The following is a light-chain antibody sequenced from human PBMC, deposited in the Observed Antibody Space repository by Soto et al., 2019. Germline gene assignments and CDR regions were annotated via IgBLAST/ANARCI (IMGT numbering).Light chain of an antibody. J-gene: IGKJ5*01. V-gene: IGKV4-1*01. CDR2: WAS. CDR3: QQYYTTLIT. Sequence: DIVMTQSPDSLALSLGERATINCKSSQSVLYSSNNKNYLAWYKQKPGQPPKLFISWASTRESGVPDRFSGSGSGTNFTLTISSLQAEDVAVYYCQQYYTTLITFGQGTRLEIK. CDR1: QSVLYSSNNKNY.